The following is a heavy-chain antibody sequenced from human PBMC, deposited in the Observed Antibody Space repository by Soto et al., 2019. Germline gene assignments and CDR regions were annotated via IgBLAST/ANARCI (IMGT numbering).Heavy chain of an antibody. CDR2: ISSSSSYI. J-gene: IGHJ5*02. CDR3: ATGSWFDP. Sequence: ESSLRLSCAAFGFTFSSYSMNWVRQAPGKGLEWVSSISSSSSYIYYADSVKGRFTISRANAKNSLYLQMNSLRAEDTAVYYCATGSWFDPWGQGTLVTVSS. V-gene: IGHV3-21*01. CDR1: GFTFSSYS.